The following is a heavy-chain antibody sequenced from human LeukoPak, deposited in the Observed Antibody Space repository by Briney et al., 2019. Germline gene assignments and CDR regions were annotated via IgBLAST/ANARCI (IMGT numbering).Heavy chain of an antibody. V-gene: IGHV1-2*02. CDR2: INPNSGGT. CDR1: GYTFTGYF. CDR3: ARDSCGGDCYYYFYY. J-gene: IGHJ4*02. D-gene: IGHD2-21*02. Sequence: ASVKVSCKASGYTFTGYFMHWVRQAPGQGLEWMGWINPNSGGTNYAQNFQGRVTMTRDTSISTAYMELTSLTSDHTAVYYCARDSCGGDCYYYFYYWGQGTLVTVSS.